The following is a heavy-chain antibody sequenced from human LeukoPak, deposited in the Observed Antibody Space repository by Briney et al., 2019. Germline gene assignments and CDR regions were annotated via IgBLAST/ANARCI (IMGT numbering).Heavy chain of an antibody. CDR3: ARGPLAAAGTWYFDY. Sequence: SQTLSLTCAISGDSVSSNSAAWNWIRQSPSRGLEWLGRTYYRSKWYNDYAVSVKSRITINPDTSKNQFSLQLNSVTPEDTAVYYCARGPLAAAGTWYFDYWGQGALVTVSS. D-gene: IGHD6-13*01. V-gene: IGHV6-1*01. J-gene: IGHJ4*02. CDR1: GDSVSSNSAA. CDR2: TYYRSKWYN.